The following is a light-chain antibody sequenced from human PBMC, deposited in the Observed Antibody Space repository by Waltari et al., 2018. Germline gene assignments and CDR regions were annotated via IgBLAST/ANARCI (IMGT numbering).Light chain of an antibody. V-gene: IGKV3-11*01. J-gene: IGKJ5*01. CDR3: HQRSDWPPT. Sequence: ETVLTQSPATLSLSPGERATLSCRASQSVSSYLAWYQQKPGQAPRLLIYDASNRATGIPARFSGRGSGTDFTLTISSLEPEDFGIYFCHQRSDWPPTFGQGTRLETK. CDR1: QSVSSY. CDR2: DAS.